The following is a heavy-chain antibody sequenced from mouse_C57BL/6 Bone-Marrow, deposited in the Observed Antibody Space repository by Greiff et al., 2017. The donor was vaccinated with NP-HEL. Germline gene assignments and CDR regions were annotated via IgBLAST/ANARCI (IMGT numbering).Heavy chain of an antibody. V-gene: IGHV2-5*01. CDR2: IWRGGST. D-gene: IGHD3-3*01. CDR1: GFSLTSYG. J-gene: IGHJ3*01. CDR3: AKIGLGFAY. Sequence: VKLMESGPGLVQPSQSLSITCTVSGFSLTSYGVHWVRQSPGKGLEWLGVIWRGGSTDYNAAFMSRLSITKDNSKSQDFFKMNSLQADDTAIYYCAKIGLGFAYWGQGTLVTVSA.